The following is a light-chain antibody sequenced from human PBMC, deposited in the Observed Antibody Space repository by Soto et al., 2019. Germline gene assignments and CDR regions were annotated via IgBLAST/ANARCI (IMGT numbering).Light chain of an antibody. CDR2: DAS. V-gene: IGKV3-11*01. CDR3: QQRSNWPPNT. CDR1: QSFSSY. J-gene: IGKJ5*01. Sequence: EIVLRHSPATLSLSPRERAPRSCRASQSFSSYLAWYQQKPGQAPRLLIYDASNRATGIPARFSGSGSGTDFTLTISSLEPEDFAVYYCQQRSNWPPNTFGQGTRLETK.